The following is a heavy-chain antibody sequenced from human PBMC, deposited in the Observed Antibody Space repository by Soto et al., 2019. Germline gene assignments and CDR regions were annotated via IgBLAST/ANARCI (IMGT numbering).Heavy chain of an antibody. CDR1: GGSISSYD. V-gene: IGHV4-59*01. J-gene: IGHJ4*02. CDR2: IYYSGST. CDR3: ARVRWTVAGPGHFDY. Sequence: PSETLSLTCTVSGGSISSYDGSWIRQPPGKGLEWIGYIYYSGSTNYNPSLKSRVTISVDTSKNQFSLKLSSVTAADTAVYYCARVRWTVAGPGHFDYWGQGTLVTVSS. D-gene: IGHD6-19*01.